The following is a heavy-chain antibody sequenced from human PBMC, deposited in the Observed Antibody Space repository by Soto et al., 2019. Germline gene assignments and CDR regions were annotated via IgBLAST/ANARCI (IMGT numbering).Heavy chain of an antibody. D-gene: IGHD2-2*01. CDR1: GYTLTELS. J-gene: IGHJ6*03. Sequence: QVQLVQSGAEVKKPGASVKVSCKVSGYTLTELSMHWVRQAPGKGLEWMGGFDPEDGETIYAQKFQGRVTMTEDTSTDTAYMELSSLRSEDTAVYYCATGVRYCSSTSCYPPYYYYMDVWGKGNTVTVSS. CDR3: ATGVRYCSSTSCYPPYYYYMDV. CDR2: FDPEDGET. V-gene: IGHV1-24*01.